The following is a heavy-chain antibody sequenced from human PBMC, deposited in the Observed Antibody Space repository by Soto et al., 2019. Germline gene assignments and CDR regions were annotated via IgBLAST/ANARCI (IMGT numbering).Heavy chain of an antibody. CDR2: ISYDGSNK. J-gene: IGHJ6*02. CDR3: AKSGSKHYYDSSFPPDWGMDV. V-gene: IGHV3-30*18. CDR1: GFTFSSYG. D-gene: IGHD3-22*01. Sequence: GGSLRLSCAASGFTFSSYGMHWVRQAPGKGLEWVAVISYDGSNKYYADSVKGRFTISRDNSKNTLYLQMNSLRAEDTAVYYCAKSGSKHYYDSSFPPDWGMDVWGQGTTVTVSS.